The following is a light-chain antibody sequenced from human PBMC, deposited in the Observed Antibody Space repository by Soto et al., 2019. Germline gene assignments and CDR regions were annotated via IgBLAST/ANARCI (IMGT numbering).Light chain of an antibody. J-gene: IGLJ3*02. CDR1: SSNIGRNY. CDR2: KNN. CDR3: ATWDASLSGWV. V-gene: IGLV1-47*01. Sequence: QSLLTQPPSASGTPGQRVTISCSGSSSNIGRNYVYWYQQLPGTAPKLLIYKNNQRPSGVPDRFSGSKSGTSASLAISGLRSEDEADYYCATWDASLSGWVFGGGTKLTVL.